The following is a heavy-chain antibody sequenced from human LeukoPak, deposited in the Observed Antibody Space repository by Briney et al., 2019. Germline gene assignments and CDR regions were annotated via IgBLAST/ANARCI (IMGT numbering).Heavy chain of an antibody. V-gene: IGHV3-30*02. CDR1: GFTFSSYG. CDR3: AKDGRIVVVPAAHGAFDI. D-gene: IGHD2-2*01. Sequence: PGGSLRLSCAASGFTFSSYGMHWVRQAPSKGLEWVAFIRYDGSNKYYADSVKGRFTISRDNSKNTLYLQMNSLRAEDTAVYYCAKDGRIVVVPAAHGAFDIWGQGTMVTVSS. J-gene: IGHJ3*02. CDR2: IRYDGSNK.